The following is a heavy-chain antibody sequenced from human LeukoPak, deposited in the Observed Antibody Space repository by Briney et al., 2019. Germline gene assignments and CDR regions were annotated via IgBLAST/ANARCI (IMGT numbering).Heavy chain of an antibody. D-gene: IGHD3-22*01. Sequence: ASVKVSCKASGYTFTDYYMHWVRQAPGQGLEWMGWINPNSGGTNYAQKFQGRVTMTRDTSISTAYMELSRLTFDDTAVYYCARVKVVEELPGHWGQGTLVTVSS. CDR1: GYTFTDYY. V-gene: IGHV1-2*02. CDR3: ARVKVVEELPGH. CDR2: INPNSGGT. J-gene: IGHJ4*02.